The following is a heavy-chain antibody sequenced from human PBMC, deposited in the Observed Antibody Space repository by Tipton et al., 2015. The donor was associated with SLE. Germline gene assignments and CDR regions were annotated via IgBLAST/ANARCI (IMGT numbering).Heavy chain of an antibody. J-gene: IGHJ4*02. CDR3: ARGGDGYCSSTSCYTIDY. CDR1: GYTFTTYA. Sequence: QSGAEVKKPGASVKVSCKASGYTFTTYAMNWVRQAPGQGLEWMGWINTNTGSPTYAQGFTGRFVFSLDTSVSTAYLQISSLKAEDTAVYYCARGGDGYCSSTSCYTIDYWGQGTLVTVSS. D-gene: IGHD2-2*02. CDR2: INTNTGSP. V-gene: IGHV7-4-1*02.